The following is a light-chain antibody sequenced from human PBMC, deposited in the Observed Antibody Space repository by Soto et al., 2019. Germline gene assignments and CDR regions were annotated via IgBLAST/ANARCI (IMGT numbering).Light chain of an antibody. CDR2: AAS. V-gene: IGKV1-5*02. J-gene: IGKJ2*01. CDR1: QSISNF. Sequence: DIQMTQSPSFLSASAGDRVTIFCRASQSISNFLHWYQQKPGKAPKLLIYAASKLESGVPSRFGGSGSGTDFTLTISSLQTDDFATYYCQQYKTYMYTFGQGTKVDIK. CDR3: QQYKTYMYT.